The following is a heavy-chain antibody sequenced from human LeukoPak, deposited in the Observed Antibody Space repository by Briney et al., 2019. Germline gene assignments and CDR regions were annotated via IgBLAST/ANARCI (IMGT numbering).Heavy chain of an antibody. CDR1: GDSISSYY. CDR2: FYHSGSP. D-gene: IGHD3-16*01. V-gene: IGHV4-59*01. J-gene: IGHJ6*03. CDR3: ARMGPRFYYYYTDV. Sequence: SETLSLTCTVSGDSISSYYWSWLRQSPGKGLEWVGNFYHSGSPNYNPSLKSRVTISVDTSKNQFSLKLNSVTAADTAVYYCARMGPRFYYYYTDVWGKGTTVTVSS.